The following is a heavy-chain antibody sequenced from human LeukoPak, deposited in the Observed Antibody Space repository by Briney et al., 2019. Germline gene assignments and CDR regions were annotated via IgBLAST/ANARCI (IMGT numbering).Heavy chain of an antibody. CDR1: GFTFSSYD. CDR2: IWSDGSNK. D-gene: IGHD6-13*01. J-gene: IGHJ6*02. V-gene: IGHV3-33*01. Sequence: GRSLRLSCTASGFTFSSYDMHWVRQAPGKGLEWVALIWSDGSNKYYADSVKGRFTISRDNSKNTLYLQMNSVRVEDTGMYYCARRTAAFGMDVWGQGTTVTVSS. CDR3: ARRTAAFGMDV.